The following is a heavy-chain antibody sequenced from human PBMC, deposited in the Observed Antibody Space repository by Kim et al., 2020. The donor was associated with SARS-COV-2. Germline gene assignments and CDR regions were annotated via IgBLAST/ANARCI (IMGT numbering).Heavy chain of an antibody. J-gene: IGHJ5*02. CDR3: AREGAYGSGSLEFDP. V-gene: IGHV1-46*01. Sequence: QKFQGRVTMTRDTSTSTVYMELSSLRSEDTAVYYCAREGAYGSGSLEFDPWGQGTLVTVSS. D-gene: IGHD3-10*01.